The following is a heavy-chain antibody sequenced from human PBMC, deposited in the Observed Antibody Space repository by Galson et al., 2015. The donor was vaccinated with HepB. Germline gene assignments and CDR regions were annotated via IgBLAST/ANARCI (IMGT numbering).Heavy chain of an antibody. V-gene: IGHV7-4-1*02. D-gene: IGHD6-13*01. CDR1: GYTFPNYA. Sequence: SVKVSCKASGYTFPNYAIHWVRQAPGQGLEWMGWIDTNTGYPTYAQGFTGRFVFSLGTSVSTAYLQISSLKAEDTAVYYCARESSTAAGLWDYWGQGTLVTVSS. CDR3: ARESSTAAGLWDY. CDR2: IDTNTGYP. J-gene: IGHJ4*02.